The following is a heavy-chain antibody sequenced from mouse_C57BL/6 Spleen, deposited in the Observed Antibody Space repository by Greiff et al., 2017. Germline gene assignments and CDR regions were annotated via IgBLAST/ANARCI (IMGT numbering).Heavy chain of an antibody. CDR2: ISSGSSTI. J-gene: IGHJ4*01. CDR1: GFTFSDYG. V-gene: IGHV5-17*01. D-gene: IGHD2-3*01. CDR3: ARWLLPHYYAMDY. Sequence: EVQLQESGGGLVKPGGSLKLSCAASGFTFSDYGMHWVRQAPEKGLEWVAYISSGSSTIYYADTVKGRFTISRDNAKNTLFLQMTSLRSEDTAMYYCARWLLPHYYAMDYGGQGTSVTVSS.